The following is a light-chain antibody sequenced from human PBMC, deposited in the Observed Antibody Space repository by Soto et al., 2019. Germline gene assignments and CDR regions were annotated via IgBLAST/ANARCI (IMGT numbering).Light chain of an antibody. J-gene: IGKJ4*01. V-gene: IGKV1-33*01. CDR2: DAS. CDR1: QDISNH. Sequence: DIQMTQSPSSLSASVGDRVTITCQASQDISNHLNWYRQKPGKAPKLLIYDASNLETRVPSRFSASGSGTDFTFTISSLQPEDIATYYCQQYDNRPSLTFGGGTKVEI. CDR3: QQYDNRPSLT.